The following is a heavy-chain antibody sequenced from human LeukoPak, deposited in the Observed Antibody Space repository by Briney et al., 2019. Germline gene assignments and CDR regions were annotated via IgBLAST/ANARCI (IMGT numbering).Heavy chain of an antibody. CDR3: AKAVTMVRGVIITTYYYGMDV. J-gene: IGHJ6*02. CDR1: GFTFSSYA. V-gene: IGHV3-23*01. D-gene: IGHD3-10*01. Sequence: GGSLRLSCAASGFTFSSYAMSWVRQAPGKGLEWVSAISGSGGSTYYADSAKGRFTISRDNSKNTLYLQMNSLRAEDTAVYYCAKAVTMVRGVIITTYYYGMDVWGQGTTVTVSS. CDR2: ISGSGGST.